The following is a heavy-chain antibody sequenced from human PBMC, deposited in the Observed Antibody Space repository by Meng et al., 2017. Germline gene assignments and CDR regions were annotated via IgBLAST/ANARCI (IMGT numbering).Heavy chain of an antibody. J-gene: IGHJ4*02. V-gene: IGHV4-34*01. CDR3: ARSNSVTIVAFDY. D-gene: IGHD4-17*01. Sequence: QVQLQPWAEGLLQASETLFLTCAVYGCSFSGDNWSWIRQPPGKGLEWIGEINHSGSTKYNPSLKSRVTMSIDTSKNQFSLRLSSVTAADTAVYYCARSNSVTIVAFDYWGQGTLVTVSS. CDR1: GCSFSGDN. CDR2: INHSGST.